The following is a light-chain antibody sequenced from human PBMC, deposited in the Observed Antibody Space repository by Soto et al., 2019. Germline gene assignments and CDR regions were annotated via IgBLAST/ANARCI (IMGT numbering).Light chain of an antibody. J-gene: IGKJ4*01. Sequence: DIQMTQSPSSLSAYVGDRVTITCQASQDIRKNLNWYQQKPGKAPKLLIYGASNLETGVPSRFSRSGSGTDFTLTIISLQPEDISTYYCQQYDELITFGGGTKVEIK. V-gene: IGKV1-33*01. CDR2: GAS. CDR1: QDIRKN. CDR3: QQYDELIT.